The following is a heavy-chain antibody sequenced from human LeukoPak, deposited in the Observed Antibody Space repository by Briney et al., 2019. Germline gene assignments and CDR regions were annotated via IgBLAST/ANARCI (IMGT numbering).Heavy chain of an antibody. CDR2: ISYDGSNK. V-gene: IGHV3-30*04. Sequence: GGSLRLSCAASGFTFSSYAMHWVRQAPGKGLEWVAVISYDGSNKYYADSVKGRFTISRDNSKNTLYLRMNSLRAEDTAVYYCARDEDVVVVPAAPDYWGQGTLVTVSS. J-gene: IGHJ4*02. CDR3: ARDEDVVVVPAAPDY. D-gene: IGHD2-2*01. CDR1: GFTFSSYA.